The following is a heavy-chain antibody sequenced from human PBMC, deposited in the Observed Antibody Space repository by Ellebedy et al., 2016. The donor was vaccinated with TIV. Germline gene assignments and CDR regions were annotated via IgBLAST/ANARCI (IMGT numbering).Heavy chain of an antibody. Sequence: GESLKISCKGSGCSFTSYWIGWVRQMPGKGLECIGIIYPLDSDVRYSPSLQGQVTISVDKSTSTTYLQWASLQASDSGLYFCARAPNRKQLWLGGPDYWGQGTLVTVSS. CDR3: ARAPNRKQLWLGGPDY. D-gene: IGHD5-18*01. J-gene: IGHJ4*02. CDR1: GCSFTSYW. V-gene: IGHV5-51*01. CDR2: IYPLDSDV.